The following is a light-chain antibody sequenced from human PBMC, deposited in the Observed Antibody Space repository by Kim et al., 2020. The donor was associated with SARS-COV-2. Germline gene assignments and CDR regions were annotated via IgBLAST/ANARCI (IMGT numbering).Light chain of an antibody. J-gene: IGKJ2*01. CDR1: QSVSSW. CDR3: QQYNTYSYA. Sequence: SASVGDRVTIPCRATQSVSSWLAWYQQTPGKAPKLLIYRASSLESGVPSRFSGSGSGTEFTLTISSLQPDDFATYYCQQYNTYSYAFGQGTKLEI. V-gene: IGKV1-5*03. CDR2: RAS.